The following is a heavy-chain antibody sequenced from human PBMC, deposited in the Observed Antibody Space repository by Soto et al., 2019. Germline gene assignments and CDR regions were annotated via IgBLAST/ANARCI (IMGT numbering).Heavy chain of an antibody. Sequence: NPSETLSLTCAVYGGSFSGYYWSWIRQPPGKGLEWIGEINHSGSTNYDPSLKSRVTISVDTSKNQFSLKLSSVTAADTAVYYCAGMSREVAVAGSSKYYYGMDVWGQGTTVTVSS. CDR2: INHSGST. D-gene: IGHD6-19*01. V-gene: IGHV4-34*01. CDR3: AGMSREVAVAGSSKYYYGMDV. J-gene: IGHJ6*02. CDR1: GGSFSGYY.